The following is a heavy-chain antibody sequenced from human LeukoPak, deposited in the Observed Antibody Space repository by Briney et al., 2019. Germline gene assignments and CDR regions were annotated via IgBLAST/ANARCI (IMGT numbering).Heavy chain of an antibody. J-gene: IGHJ4*02. V-gene: IGHV4-59*01. D-gene: IGHD4-17*01. CDR3: ARSTVTKFQYYFDY. Sequence: SETLSLTCTVSGGSISSYYWSWIRQPPGKGLEWIGYIYYSGSTNYNPSLKSRVTISVDTSKNQFSLKLSSVTAADTAVYYCARSTVTKFQYYFDYWGQGTLVTVSS. CDR1: GGSISSYY. CDR2: IYYSGST.